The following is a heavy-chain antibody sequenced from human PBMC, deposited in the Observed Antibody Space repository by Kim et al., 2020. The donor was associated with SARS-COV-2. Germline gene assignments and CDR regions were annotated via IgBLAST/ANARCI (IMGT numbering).Heavy chain of an antibody. D-gene: IGHD3-22*01. V-gene: IGHV1-18*01. Sequence: ASVKVSCKASGYTFTSYGISWVRQAPGQGLEWMGWISAYNGNTNYAQKLQGRVTMTTDTSTSTAYMELRSLRSDDTAVYYCARDFPSYMIVVVYYYYGMDVWGQGTTVTVSS. CDR1: GYTFTSYG. CDR3: ARDFPSYMIVVVYYYYGMDV. CDR2: ISAYNGNT. J-gene: IGHJ6*02.